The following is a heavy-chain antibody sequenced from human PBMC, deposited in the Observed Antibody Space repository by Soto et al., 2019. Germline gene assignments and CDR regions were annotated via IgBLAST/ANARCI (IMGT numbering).Heavy chain of an antibody. CDR3: ARDGRRYDLWSGYHYYFDY. D-gene: IGHD3-3*01. CDR1: GFTFSSYA. J-gene: IGHJ4*02. Sequence: GGSLRLSCAASGFTFSSYAMHWVRQAPGKGLEWVAVISYDGSNKYYADSVKGRFTISRDNSKNTLYLQMKSLRAEDTAVYYCARDGRRYDLWSGYHYYFDYWGQGSLVTVYS. CDR2: ISYDGSNK. V-gene: IGHV3-30-3*01.